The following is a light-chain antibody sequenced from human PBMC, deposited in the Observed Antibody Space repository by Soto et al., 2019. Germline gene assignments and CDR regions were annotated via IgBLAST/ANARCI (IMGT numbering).Light chain of an antibody. CDR2: YEI. V-gene: IGLV3-21*01. J-gene: IGLJ2*01. CDR1: DIGSKS. CDR3: YVWDSDTNHVV. Sequence: SYELTQPPSVSVAPGMTARITCGGNDIGSKSVHWYQQKPGQAPVLVIYYEIDRPSGIPERFSGSNSGNTATLTITRVDAGDEADYYCYVWDSDTNHVVFGGGTKVTLL.